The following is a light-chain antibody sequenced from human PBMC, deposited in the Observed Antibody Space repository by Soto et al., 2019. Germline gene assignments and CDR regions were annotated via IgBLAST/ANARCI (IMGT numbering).Light chain of an antibody. J-gene: IGKJ1*01. CDR2: GAX. Sequence: ERVITQYPATLSVSLVESVTLSCRAXQSVSSNLAWYQQKPGHATRLXIXGAXTRATGIPARFSGSGSGTEFTLTISSLQSEDFAASYCQQYNNWPTWTFGQGTKVDIK. V-gene: IGKV3-15*01. CDR1: QSVSSN. CDR3: QQYNNWPTWT.